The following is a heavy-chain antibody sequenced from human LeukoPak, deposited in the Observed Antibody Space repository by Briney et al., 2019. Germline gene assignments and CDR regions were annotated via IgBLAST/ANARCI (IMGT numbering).Heavy chain of an antibody. Sequence: PGGSLRLSCAASGFTFSSYAMSWVRQAPGKGLEWVSAISGSGGSTYYADSVKGRFTISRDNSKNTLYLQMNSLRAEDTAVYYCAKDAKPALRWLQFGHAFDIWGQGTMVTVSS. CDR2: ISGSGGST. D-gene: IGHD5-24*01. J-gene: IGHJ3*02. CDR1: GFTFSSYA. V-gene: IGHV3-23*01. CDR3: AKDAKPALRWLQFGHAFDI.